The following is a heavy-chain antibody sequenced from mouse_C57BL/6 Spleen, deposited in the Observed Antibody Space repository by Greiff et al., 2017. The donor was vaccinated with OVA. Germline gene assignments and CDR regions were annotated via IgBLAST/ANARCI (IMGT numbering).Heavy chain of an antibody. J-gene: IGHJ4*01. Sequence: VQLQQPGAELVRPGTSVKLSCKASGYTFTSYWMHWVKQRPGQGLEWIGVIDPSDSYTNYNQKFKGKATLTVDTSSSTAYMQLSSLTSEDSAVYYCARSCHYLMDYWGQGTSVTVSS. CDR2: IDPSDSYT. V-gene: IGHV1-59*01. CDR3: ARSCHYLMDY. CDR1: GYTFTSYW. D-gene: IGHD6-1*01.